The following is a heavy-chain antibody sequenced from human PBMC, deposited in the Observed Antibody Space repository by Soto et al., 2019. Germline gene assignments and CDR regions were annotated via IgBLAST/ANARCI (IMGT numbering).Heavy chain of an antibody. CDR1: GFTFSSYG. Sequence: PGGSLRLSCAASGFTFSSYGMHWVRQAPGKGLEWVAVISYDGSNKYYADSVKGRFTISRDNSENTLYLQMNSLRAEDTAVYYCATWVAAAGTGFDYWGQGILVTVSS. D-gene: IGHD6-13*01. CDR3: ATWVAAAGTGFDY. CDR2: ISYDGSNK. J-gene: IGHJ4*02. V-gene: IGHV3-30*03.